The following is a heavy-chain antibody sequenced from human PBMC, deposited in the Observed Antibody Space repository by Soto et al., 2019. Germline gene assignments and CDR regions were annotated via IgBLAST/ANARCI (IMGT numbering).Heavy chain of an antibody. Sequence: PXESLRLSCAASGFTFSSYGMHWVRQAPGKGLEWVAVISYDGSNKYYADSVKGRFTISRDNSKNTLYLQMNSLRAEDTAVYYCAKDKRFGELFQYYFDYWGQGTLVTVSS. D-gene: IGHD3-10*01. J-gene: IGHJ4*02. CDR3: AKDKRFGELFQYYFDY. V-gene: IGHV3-30*18. CDR1: GFTFSSYG. CDR2: ISYDGSNK.